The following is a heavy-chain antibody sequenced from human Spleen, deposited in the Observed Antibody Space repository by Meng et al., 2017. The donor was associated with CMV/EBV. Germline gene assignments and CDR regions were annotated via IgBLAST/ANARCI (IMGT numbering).Heavy chain of an antibody. J-gene: IGHJ6*02. D-gene: IGHD3/OR15-3a*01. V-gene: IGHV1-2*02. CDR2: INPNSGGT. Sequence: ASVKVSCKTSGYTFTGYYMHWIRQAPGQGLEWMGWINPNSGGTNYAQKFQGRVTMTRDTSISTAYMELIRLRSDDTAVYYCARRWYDFWSGYLGYYYGMDVWGQGTTVTVSS. CDR3: ARRWYDFWSGYLGYYYGMDV. CDR1: GYTFTGYY.